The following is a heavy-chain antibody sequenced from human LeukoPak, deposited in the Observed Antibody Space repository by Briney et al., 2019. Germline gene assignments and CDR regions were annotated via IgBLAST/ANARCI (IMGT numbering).Heavy chain of an antibody. CDR1: GGSISSGGYY. V-gene: IGHV4-31*03. Sequence: PSETLSLTCTVSGGSISSGGYYWSWIRQHPGKGLEWIGYIYYSGSTYYNPSLKSRVTISVDRSKNQFSLKLSSVTAADTAVYYCARFATDYYDSSGHPDYWGQGTLVTVSS. J-gene: IGHJ4*02. CDR2: IYYSGST. CDR3: ARFATDYYDSSGHPDY. D-gene: IGHD3-22*01.